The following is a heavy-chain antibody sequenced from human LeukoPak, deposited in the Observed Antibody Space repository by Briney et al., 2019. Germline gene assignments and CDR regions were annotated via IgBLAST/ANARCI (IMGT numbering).Heavy chain of an antibody. V-gene: IGHV3-30*02. CDR1: GFIFSNYG. J-gene: IGHJ4*02. D-gene: IGHD3-10*01. CDR2: IWSDGSNV. CDR3: AKDSYFYGSGSYFIRYFDY. Sequence: GGSLRLSCAASGFIFSNYGMHWARQAPGKGLEWVGVIWSDGSNVKYPDSVKGRFTISRDNSKNTLYLQMNSLRAEDTAVYYCAKDSYFYGSGSYFIRYFDYWGQGTLVTVSS.